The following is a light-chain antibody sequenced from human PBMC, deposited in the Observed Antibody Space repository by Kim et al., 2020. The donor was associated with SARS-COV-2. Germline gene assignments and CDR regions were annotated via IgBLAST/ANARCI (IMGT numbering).Light chain of an antibody. CDR1: SSDIGGYNY. J-gene: IGLJ2*01. Sequence: QSALTQPRSVSGSPGQSVTVSCSGTSSDIGGYNYVSWYQQHPGKAPKVVIYDVTKRPSGVPNRFSGSKSGNTASLTISGLQDEDEADYHCCSYGGTAWLFGGGTQLTVL. CDR2: DVT. V-gene: IGLV2-11*01. CDR3: CSYGGTAWL.